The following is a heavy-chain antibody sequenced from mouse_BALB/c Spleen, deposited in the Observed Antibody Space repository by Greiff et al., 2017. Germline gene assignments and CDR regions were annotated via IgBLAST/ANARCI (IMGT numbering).Heavy chain of an antibody. CDR2: IYPGDGDT. D-gene: IGHD2-14*01. CDR3: ARGGYYRYDGSYAMDY. Sequence: LVESGPELVKPGASVKISCKASGYAFSSSWMNWVKQRPGQGLEWIGRIYPGDGDTNYNGKFKGKATLTADKSSSTAYMQLSSLTSVDSAVYFCARGGYYRYDGSYAMDYWGQGTSVTVSS. CDR1: GYAFSSSW. J-gene: IGHJ4*01. V-gene: IGHV1-82*01.